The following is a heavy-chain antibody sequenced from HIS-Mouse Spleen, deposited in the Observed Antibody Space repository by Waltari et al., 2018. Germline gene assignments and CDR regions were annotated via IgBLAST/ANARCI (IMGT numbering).Heavy chain of an antibody. V-gene: IGHV2-70*15. J-gene: IGHJ4*02. CDR3: ARIAEGYSSGWYAFDY. Sequence: QVTLRESGPALVKPTQTLTLTCTFSGFSLSTSGMCVSWIRQPPGKALAWLARLDWDDDKYYSTSLKTRLTISKDTSKNQVVLTMTNMDPVDTATYYCARIAEGYSSGWYAFDYWGQGTLVTVSS. CDR1: GFSLSTSGMC. D-gene: IGHD6-19*01. CDR2: LDWDDDK.